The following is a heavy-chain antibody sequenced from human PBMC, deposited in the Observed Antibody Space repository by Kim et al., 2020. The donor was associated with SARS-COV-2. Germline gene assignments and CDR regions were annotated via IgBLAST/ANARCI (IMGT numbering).Heavy chain of an antibody. Sequence: GESLKISCKGSGYSFTSYWISWVRQMPGKGLEWMGRIDPSDSYTNYSPSFQGHVTISADKSISTAYLQWSSLKASDTAMYYCATAGYSSGWYVGYWGQGTLVAVSS. CDR2: IDPSDSYT. V-gene: IGHV5-10-1*01. J-gene: IGHJ4*02. CDR3: ATAGYSSGWYVGY. D-gene: IGHD6-19*01. CDR1: GYSFTSYW.